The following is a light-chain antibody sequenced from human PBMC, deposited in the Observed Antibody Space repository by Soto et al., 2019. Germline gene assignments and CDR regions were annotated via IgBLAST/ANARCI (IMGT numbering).Light chain of an antibody. Sequence: QSVLTQPSSVSGAPGQRVTISCTGSSSNIGAGYDVHWYQQRPGTAPKLLIYGNSNRPSGVPDRFSGSKSGTSASLAITGLQAEDEADYYCQSYDSSLSGYVFGTGTKLTVL. CDR3: QSYDSSLSGYV. CDR1: SSNIGAGYD. V-gene: IGLV1-40*01. CDR2: GNS. J-gene: IGLJ1*01.